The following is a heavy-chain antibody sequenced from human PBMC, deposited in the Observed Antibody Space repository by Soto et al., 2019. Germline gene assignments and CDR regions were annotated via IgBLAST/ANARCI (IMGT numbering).Heavy chain of an antibody. CDR2: INAGNGNT. Sequence: ASVKVSCKASGYTFTSYAMHWVRQAPGQRLEWMGWINAGNGNTKYSQKFQGRVTITRDTSASTAYMELSSLRSEDTAVYYCARDRRAVAGARSYYYYGMDVWGQGTTVTV. J-gene: IGHJ6*02. V-gene: IGHV1-3*01. D-gene: IGHD6-19*01. CDR1: GYTFTSYA. CDR3: ARDRRAVAGARSYYYYGMDV.